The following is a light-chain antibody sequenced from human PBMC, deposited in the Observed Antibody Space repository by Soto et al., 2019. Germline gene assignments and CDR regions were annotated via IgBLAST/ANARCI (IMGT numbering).Light chain of an antibody. CDR3: QQYNNCPLT. J-gene: IGKJ4*01. Sequence: ETVMTQSPATLSVSPGERATLSCRASQSISTNLAWYQQKPGQAPRLLIYATSTRATGIPARFSGSGSGTEFTLTISSLQSEDFSVYYCQQYNNCPLTFGGGTRVEIK. CDR2: ATS. V-gene: IGKV3-15*01. CDR1: QSISTN.